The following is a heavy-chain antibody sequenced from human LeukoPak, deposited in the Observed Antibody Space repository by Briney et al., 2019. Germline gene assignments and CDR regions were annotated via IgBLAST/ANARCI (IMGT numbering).Heavy chain of an antibody. CDR2: IYSGGST. CDR3: ARVLYTSGWYFDY. V-gene: IGHV3-53*01. CDR1: GFTVSSNY. Sequence: GGSLRLSCAASGFTVSSNYMSWVRQAPGKGLEWVSVIYSGGSTYYADSVKGRSTISRDNSKNTLYLQMNSLRAEDTAVYYCARVLYTSGWYFDYWGQGTLVTVSS. J-gene: IGHJ4*02. D-gene: IGHD6-19*01.